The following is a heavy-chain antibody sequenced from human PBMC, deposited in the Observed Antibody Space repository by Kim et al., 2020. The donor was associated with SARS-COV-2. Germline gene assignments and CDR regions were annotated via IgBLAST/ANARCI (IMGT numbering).Heavy chain of an antibody. CDR1: HGSVNNNF. V-gene: IGHV4-4*07. J-gene: IGHJ4*02. Sequence: SETLSLTCTVSHGSVNNNFWSWIRQPAGQGLEWIGRVYSSGIADYNPSLKSRVIMSLDTSRNQFSLRLNYVTAADSAVSYCSRGPAQGAPLDYWGQGTLV. CDR3: SRGPAQGAPLDY. CDR2: VYSSGIA.